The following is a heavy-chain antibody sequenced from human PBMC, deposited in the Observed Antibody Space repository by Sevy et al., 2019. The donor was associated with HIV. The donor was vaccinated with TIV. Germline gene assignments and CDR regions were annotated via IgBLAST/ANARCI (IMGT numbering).Heavy chain of an antibody. Sequence: GGSLRLSCAASGFTFSSYGMHWVRQAPGKGLEWVAVIWYDGSNKYYADSVKGRFTISRDNSKNTLYLQMNSLRAEDTAVYYGAKVGTRSGWYSYYYYYMDVWGKGTTVTVSS. D-gene: IGHD6-19*01. CDR2: IWYDGSNK. CDR3: AKVGTRSGWYSYYYYYMDV. CDR1: GFTFSSYG. V-gene: IGHV3-33*06. J-gene: IGHJ6*03.